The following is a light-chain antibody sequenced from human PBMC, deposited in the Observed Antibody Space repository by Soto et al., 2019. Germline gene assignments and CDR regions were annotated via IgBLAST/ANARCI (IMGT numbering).Light chain of an antibody. V-gene: IGLV2-14*01. CDR3: SSYTFSTLV. CDR2: DVT. Sequence: QSVLTQPASVSGSPGQSITISCTGSSSDIGAYNYVSWFQQYPGKAPKLIIYDVTNRPPGVSNRFSGSKSGNTASLTISGLQTEDEADYYCSSYTFSTLVFATGTKVTVL. CDR1: SSDIGAYNY. J-gene: IGLJ1*01.